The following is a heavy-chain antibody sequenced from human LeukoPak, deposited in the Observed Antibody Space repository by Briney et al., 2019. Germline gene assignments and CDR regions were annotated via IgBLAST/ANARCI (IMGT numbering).Heavy chain of an antibody. J-gene: IGHJ4*02. CDR3: AADPLYYYDSSGYYLDY. CDR2: IVVGSGNT. Sequence: RASVKVSCKASGFTFTSSAMQWVRQARGQRLEWIGWIVVGSGNTNYAQKFQERVTITRDMSTSTAYMELSSLRSEDTAVYYCAADPLYYYDSSGYYLDYWGQGTLVIVSS. D-gene: IGHD3-22*01. V-gene: IGHV1-58*02. CDR1: GFTFTSSA.